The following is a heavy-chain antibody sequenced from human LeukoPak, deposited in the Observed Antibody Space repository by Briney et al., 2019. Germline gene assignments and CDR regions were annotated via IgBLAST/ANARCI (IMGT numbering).Heavy chain of an antibody. D-gene: IGHD1-1*01. Sequence: PGGSLRLSCAASGFIFSSYLMSWVRPAPGKGLEWVANIKEEGSEKNYVDSVKGRFTISRDNAKNSLYLQMNSLRAEDTAVYYCARSVRTQYNWNDQYNWFDPWGQGTLVTVSS. CDR1: GFIFSSYL. CDR2: IKEEGSEK. J-gene: IGHJ5*02. V-gene: IGHV3-7*01. CDR3: ARSVRTQYNWNDQYNWFDP.